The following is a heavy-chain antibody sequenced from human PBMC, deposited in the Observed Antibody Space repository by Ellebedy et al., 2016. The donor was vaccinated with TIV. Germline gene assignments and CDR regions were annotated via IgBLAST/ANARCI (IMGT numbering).Heavy chain of an antibody. V-gene: IGHV3-21*01. D-gene: IGHD2-21*02. CDR2: ISSSSSYI. J-gene: IGHJ5*02. CDR1: RFTFSDYS. CDR3: ASLVVVTARNWFDP. Sequence: GESLKISCAASRFTFSDYSMNWVRQAPGKGLEWVSSISSSSSYIYYADSVKGRFTISRDNAKNSLYLQMNSLRAEDTAVYYCASLVVVTARNWFDPWGQGTLVTVSS.